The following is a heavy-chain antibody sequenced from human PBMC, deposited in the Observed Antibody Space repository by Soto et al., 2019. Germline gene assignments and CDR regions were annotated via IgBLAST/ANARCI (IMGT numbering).Heavy chain of an antibody. V-gene: IGHV3-30*18. J-gene: IGHJ4*02. CDR1: GFTFSSYG. Sequence: QVQLVESGGGVVQPGRSLRLSCAASGFTFSSYGMHWVRQAPGKGLEWVAVISYDGSNKYYADSVKGRFTISRDNSKTTLYLQMNSLSAENTAVYYCAKAQPDYATVTTAISYWGQGTLVTVSS. CDR3: AKAQPDYATVTTAISY. D-gene: IGHD4-17*01. CDR2: ISYDGSNK.